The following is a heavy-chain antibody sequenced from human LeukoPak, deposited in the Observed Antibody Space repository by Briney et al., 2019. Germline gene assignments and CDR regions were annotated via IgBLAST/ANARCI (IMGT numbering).Heavy chain of an antibody. D-gene: IGHD3-22*01. V-gene: IGHV3-33*01. CDR3: ARVSFYDSSGYYPPDY. CDR1: GFTFTSYG. Sequence: GGSLRLSCAASGFTFTSYGMHWVRQAPGKGLEWVAVIWYDGSNKYYADSVKGRFTISRDNSKNTLYLQMNSLRAEDTAVYYGARVSFYDSSGYYPPDYWGQGTLVTVSS. CDR2: IWYDGSNK. J-gene: IGHJ4*02.